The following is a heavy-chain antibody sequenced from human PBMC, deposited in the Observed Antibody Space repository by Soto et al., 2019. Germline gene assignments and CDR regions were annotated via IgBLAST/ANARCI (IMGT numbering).Heavy chain of an antibody. Sequence: SETLSLTCTVSGGSISSGDYYWSWIRQPPGKGLEWIGYIYYSGSTYYNPSLKSRVTISVDTSKNQFSLKLSSVTAADTAVYYCARVIIGAYYYYGMDVWGQGTTVTVSS. CDR3: ARVIIGAYYYYGMDV. D-gene: IGHD1-26*01. J-gene: IGHJ6*02. CDR1: GGSISSGDYY. V-gene: IGHV4-30-4*01. CDR2: IYYSGST.